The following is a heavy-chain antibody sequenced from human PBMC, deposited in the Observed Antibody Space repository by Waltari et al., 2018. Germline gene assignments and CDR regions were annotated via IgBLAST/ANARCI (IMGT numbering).Heavy chain of an antibody. Sequence: QVQLQQWGAGLLKPSETLSLTCAVYGGSFSGYYWSWIRQPPGKGLVWIGEINHSGRTNNNPSRKGRVTISVDTSKNKFSLKLSSVTAADTAVYYCARGSGVGASDYYYGMDVWGQGTTVTVSS. V-gene: IGHV4-34*01. CDR1: GGSFSGYY. J-gene: IGHJ6*02. D-gene: IGHD1-26*01. CDR3: ARGSGVGASDYYYGMDV. CDR2: INHSGRT.